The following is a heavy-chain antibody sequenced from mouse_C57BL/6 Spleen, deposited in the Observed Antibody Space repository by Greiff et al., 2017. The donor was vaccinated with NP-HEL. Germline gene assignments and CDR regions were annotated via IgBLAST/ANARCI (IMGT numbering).Heavy chain of an antibody. CDR3: ARGYSWYFDV. D-gene: IGHD2-2*01. CDR1: GYAFSSYW. Sequence: LQQSGASVKISCKASGYAFSSYWMNWVKQRPGKGLEWIGQIYPGDGDTNYNGKFKGKATLTADKSSSTAYMQLSSMTSEDSAVYYCARGYSWYFDVWGTGTTVTVSS. CDR2: IYPGDGDT. J-gene: IGHJ1*03. V-gene: IGHV1-80*01.